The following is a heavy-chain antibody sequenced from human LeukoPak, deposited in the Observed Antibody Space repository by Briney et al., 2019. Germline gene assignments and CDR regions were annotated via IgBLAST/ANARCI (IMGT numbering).Heavy chain of an antibody. CDR2: TYYRSKWYN. V-gene: IGHV6-1*01. CDR1: GDSVSTNSAT. CDR3: ARDQGLERYAFDI. D-gene: IGHD3-3*01. Sequence: SQTLSLTCAISGDSVSTNSATWNWIRQSPSRGLEWLGRTYYRSKWYNDYAVSVKSRITINPDTSKNQSSLQLNSVTPEDTAVYYCARDQGLERYAFDIWGQGTMVTVSS. J-gene: IGHJ3*02.